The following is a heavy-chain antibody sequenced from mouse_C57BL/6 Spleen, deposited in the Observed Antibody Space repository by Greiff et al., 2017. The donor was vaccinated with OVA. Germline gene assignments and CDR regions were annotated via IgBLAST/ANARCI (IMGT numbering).Heavy chain of an antibody. D-gene: IGHD2-4*01. CDR2: IHPNSGST. CDR1: GYTFTSYW. CDR3: ARSYYDYDELDMDY. J-gene: IGHJ4*01. V-gene: IGHV1-64*01. Sequence: QVQLQQPGAELVKPGASVKLSCKASGYTFTSYWMHWVQQRPGQGLEWIGMIHPNSGSTNYNEKFKSKATLTVDKSSSTAYMQLSSLTAEDSAVYYCARSYYDYDELDMDYWGQGTSVTVSS.